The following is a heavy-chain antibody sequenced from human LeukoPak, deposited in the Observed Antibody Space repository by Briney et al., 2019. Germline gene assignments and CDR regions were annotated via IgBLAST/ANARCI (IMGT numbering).Heavy chain of an antibody. CDR1: GFPFSNYA. D-gene: IGHD6-13*01. J-gene: IGHJ4*02. CDR3: AKGGYSSSWSYYVDY. Sequence: GGSLRSSCAASGFPFSNYALGWVRQAPGKGLGWVPNISGSGGSTYYADSVKSRFTISRDNSKNTLYLQMNSLRAEDTALYYCAKGGYSSSWSYYVDYWGQGTLVTVSS. CDR2: ISGSGGST. V-gene: IGHV3-23*01.